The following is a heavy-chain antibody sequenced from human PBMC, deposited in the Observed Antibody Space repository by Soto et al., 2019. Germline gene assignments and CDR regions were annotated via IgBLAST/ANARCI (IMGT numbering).Heavy chain of an antibody. CDR3: AGTTVTFFDY. J-gene: IGHJ4*02. CDR2: IYYSGST. D-gene: IGHD4-17*01. Sequence: SETRSLTCTVSGGSISSGDYYWSWIRQPPGKGLEWIGYIYYSGSTYYNPSLKSRVTISVDTSKNQFSLKLSSVTAADTAVYYCAGTTVTFFDYWGQGTLVTVSS. CDR1: GGSISSGDYY. V-gene: IGHV4-30-4*01.